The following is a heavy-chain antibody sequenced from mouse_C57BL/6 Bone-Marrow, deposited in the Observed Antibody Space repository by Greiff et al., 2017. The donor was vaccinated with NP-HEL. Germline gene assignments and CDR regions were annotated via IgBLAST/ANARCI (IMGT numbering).Heavy chain of an antibody. Sequence: EVMLVESGGGLVQPGGSLKFSCAASGFTFSDYGMAWVRQAPRKGPEWVAFISNLAYSIYYADTVTGRFTISRENAKNTAYMEMSSLRSEDTAVYYCARVGHVGFAYWGQGTLVTVSA. D-gene: IGHD3-3*01. CDR3: ARVGHVGFAY. V-gene: IGHV5-15*01. J-gene: IGHJ3*01. CDR2: ISNLAYSI. CDR1: GFTFSDYG.